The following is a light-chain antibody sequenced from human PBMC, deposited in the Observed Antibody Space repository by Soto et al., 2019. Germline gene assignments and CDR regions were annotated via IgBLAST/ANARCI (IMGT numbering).Light chain of an antibody. Sequence: DIQMTPSPPSLSASVRDRVTITCRASQGISNYLAWYQQKPGKGPNLLIYDASNLATGVPSRFSGSGSGTEFTLTISSLQPDDFATYYCQQYYSYPWTFGLGTMVDIK. J-gene: IGKJ1*01. CDR1: QGISNY. CDR3: QQYYSYPWT. CDR2: DAS. V-gene: IGKV1-16*01.